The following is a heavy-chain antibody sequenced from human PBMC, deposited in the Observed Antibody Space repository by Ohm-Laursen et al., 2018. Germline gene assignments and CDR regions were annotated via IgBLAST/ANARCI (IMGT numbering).Heavy chain of an antibody. CDR1: GFTFSSYW. D-gene: IGHD3-10*01. CDR2: IKQDGSEK. CDR3: AREMEVIITFFDY. Sequence: GSLRLSCTASGFTFSSYWMSWVRQAPGKGLEWVANIKQDGSEKYYVDSVKGRFTISRDNAKNSLYLQMNSLRAEDTAVYYCAREMEVIITFFDYWGQGTLVTVSS. V-gene: IGHV3-7*01. J-gene: IGHJ4*02.